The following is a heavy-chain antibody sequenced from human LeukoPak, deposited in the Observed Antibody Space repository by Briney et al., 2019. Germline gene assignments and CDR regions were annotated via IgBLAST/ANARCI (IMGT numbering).Heavy chain of an antibody. CDR2: IYYSGTT. CDR3: ARHFYDFNKAFDI. J-gene: IGHJ3*02. CDR1: GGSVNNYY. V-gene: IGHV4-59*08. Sequence: SETLSLTCTVSGGSVNNYYWTWIRQPPGKALQWLGYIYYSGTTNYNPSLKSRVTISVDTSKNQFSLKLSSVTAADTAVYYCARHFYDFNKAFDIWGQGTVVAVSS. D-gene: IGHD3-3*01.